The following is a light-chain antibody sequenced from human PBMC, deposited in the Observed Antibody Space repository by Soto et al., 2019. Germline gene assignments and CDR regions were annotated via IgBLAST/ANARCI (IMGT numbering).Light chain of an antibody. V-gene: IGLV2-11*01. CDR3: SSYTSSSTRV. J-gene: IGLJ3*02. CDR2: DVS. Sequence: QSALTQPRSVSGSPGQSVTISCTGTSSDVGGYIYVSWYQQYPAKAPKVMIYDVSRRPSGVPDRFSGSKSGNTASLTISGLQAEDEADYYCSSYTSSSTRVFGGGTKLTVL. CDR1: SSDVGGYIY.